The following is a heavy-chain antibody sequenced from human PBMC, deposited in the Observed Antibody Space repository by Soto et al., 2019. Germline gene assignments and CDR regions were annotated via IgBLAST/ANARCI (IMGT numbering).Heavy chain of an antibody. V-gene: IGHV3-23*01. J-gene: IGHJ5*02. CDR2: ISGSGGST. CDR1: GFTFSSYA. CDR3: AKSPVRVLWFGELRSTENWFDP. D-gene: IGHD3-10*01. Sequence: PGGSLRLSCAASGFTFSSYAMSWVRQAPGKGQEWVSAISGSGGSTYYADSVKGRFTISRDNSKNTLYLQMNSLRAEDTAVYYCAKSPVRVLWFGELRSTENWFDPWGQGTLVTVSS.